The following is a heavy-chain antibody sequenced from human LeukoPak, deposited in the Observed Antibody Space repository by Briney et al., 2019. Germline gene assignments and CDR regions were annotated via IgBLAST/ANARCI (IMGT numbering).Heavy chain of an antibody. CDR3: ARDPSYFGSTAGFDP. CDR1: GGSISSSSYY. J-gene: IGHJ5*02. Sequence: SETLSLTCTVSGGSISSSSYYWGWIRQPPGKGLEWIGSIYYSGSTYYNPSLKSRVTISVDTSKNQFSLKLSSVTAADTAVYYCARDPSYFGSTAGFDPWGQGTLVTVSS. CDR2: IYYSGST. V-gene: IGHV4-39*07. D-gene: IGHD1-26*01.